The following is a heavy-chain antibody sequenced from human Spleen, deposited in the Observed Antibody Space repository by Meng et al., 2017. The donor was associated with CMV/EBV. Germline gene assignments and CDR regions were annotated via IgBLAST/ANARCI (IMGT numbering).Heavy chain of an antibody. CDR3: ARAVVRGVIHYFDY. J-gene: IGHJ4*02. Sequence: GESLKISCAASGFTFSNYAMTWVRQAPGQGLEYVSTINDNGRTSFYADSVKGRFTISRDNSKNTVFLQMNSLTADDTAVYYCARAVVRGVIHYFDYWGQGTLVTVSS. V-gene: IGHV3-23*01. D-gene: IGHD3-10*01. CDR2: INDNGRTS. CDR1: GFTFSNYA.